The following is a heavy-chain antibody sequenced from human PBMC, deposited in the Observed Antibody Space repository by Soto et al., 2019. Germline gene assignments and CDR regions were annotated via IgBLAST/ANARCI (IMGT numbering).Heavy chain of an antibody. D-gene: IGHD3-16*01. J-gene: IGHJ4*02. V-gene: IGHV3-23*05. CDR1: GFTFSRNA. CDR3: AKDKRPDGVWDIDY. Sequence: GGSLRLSCAASGFTFSRNAMQWVRQALRLSCAASVKGRFTISRDDSRNTLNLQMNSLRVEDTAIYYCAKDKRPDGVWDIDYWGQGTLVTVSS.